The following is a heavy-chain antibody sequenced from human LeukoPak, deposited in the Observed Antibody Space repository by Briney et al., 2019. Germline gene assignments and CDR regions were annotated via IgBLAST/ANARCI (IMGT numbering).Heavy chain of an antibody. CDR2: ISSSSSYI. D-gene: IGHD3-10*01. CDR1: GFTFSSYS. J-gene: IGHJ4*02. CDR3: ARADGVLLWFGEPSGDY. Sequence: GGSLRLSCAASGFTFSSYSMNWVRQAPGKGLEWVSSISSSSSYIYYADSVKGRFTISRDNAKNSLYLQMNSLRAEDTAVYYCARADGVLLWFGEPSGDYWGQGTLVTVSS. V-gene: IGHV3-21*01.